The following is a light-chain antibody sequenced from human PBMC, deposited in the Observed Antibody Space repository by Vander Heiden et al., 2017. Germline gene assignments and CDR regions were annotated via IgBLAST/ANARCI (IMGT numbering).Light chain of an antibody. J-gene: IGLJ2*01. CDR2: EVS. CDR1: SSDVGGYNY. Sequence: SALTQPPSASGSPGQSVTISCTGTSSDVGGYNYVSWNQQHPGKAPKLMIYEVSKRPSGVPDRFSGSKSGNTASLTVSGLQAEDEADYYCSSYAGSNAVVFGGGTKLTVL. V-gene: IGLV2-8*01. CDR3: SSYAGSNAVV.